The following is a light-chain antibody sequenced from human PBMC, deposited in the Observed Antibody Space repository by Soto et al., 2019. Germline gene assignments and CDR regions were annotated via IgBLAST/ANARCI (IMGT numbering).Light chain of an antibody. V-gene: IGLV2-14*02. CDR3: SSYTSSSTLYV. Sequence: QSALTQPASVSGSPGQSITISCTGTSSDVGSYNLVSWFQQHPGKAPKLIIYEGNKRPSGISNRFSGSKSANTASLTISGLQAEDEADYYCSSYTSSSTLYVFGTGTKLTVL. CDR2: EGN. CDR1: SSDVGSYNL. J-gene: IGLJ1*01.